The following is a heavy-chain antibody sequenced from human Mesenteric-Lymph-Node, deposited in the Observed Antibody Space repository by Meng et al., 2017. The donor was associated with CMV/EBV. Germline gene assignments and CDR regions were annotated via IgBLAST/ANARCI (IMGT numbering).Heavy chain of an antibody. CDR3: TSLPDNIVVVPAAYVGY. V-gene: IGHV3-30-3*01. CDR1: GFSFNSYA. D-gene: IGHD2-2*01. Sequence: AGSLRLSCAASGFSFNSYAMHWVRQAPGKALEWVAVISYDGTNKYYADSLKGRFTISRDNSKNTLDLQMNSLKTEDTAVYYCTSLPDNIVVVPAAYVGYWGQGTLVTVSS. J-gene: IGHJ4*02. CDR2: ISYDGTNK.